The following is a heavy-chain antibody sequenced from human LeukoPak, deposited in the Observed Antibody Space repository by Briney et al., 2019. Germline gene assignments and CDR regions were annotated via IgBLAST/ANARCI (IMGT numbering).Heavy chain of an antibody. Sequence: QSGGSLRLSCAASGFTFDDYAMHWVRQAPGKVLEWVSGISWNSGSIGYADSVKGRFTISRDNAKNSLYLQMNSLRAEDTAVYYCAREGGRVVYTYFDYWGQGTLVTVSS. CDR1: GFTFDDYA. V-gene: IGHV3-9*01. CDR2: ISWNSGSI. D-gene: IGHD2-2*01. J-gene: IGHJ4*02. CDR3: AREGGRVVYTYFDY.